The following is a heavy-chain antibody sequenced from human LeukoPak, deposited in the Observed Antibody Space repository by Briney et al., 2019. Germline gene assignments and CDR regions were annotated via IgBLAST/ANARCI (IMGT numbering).Heavy chain of an antibody. Sequence: GSLRLSCAASGFTFSSYAMHWVRQAPGKGLEWVALIWYDGSNKYYADSVKGRFTISRDNSKNMLYLQMNSLRTEDTAVYYCATLRSDSSGWYYFDYWGQGTLVTVSS. CDR2: IWYDGSNK. CDR1: GFTFSSYA. D-gene: IGHD6-19*01. J-gene: IGHJ4*02. CDR3: ATLRSDSSGWYYFDY. V-gene: IGHV3-30*02.